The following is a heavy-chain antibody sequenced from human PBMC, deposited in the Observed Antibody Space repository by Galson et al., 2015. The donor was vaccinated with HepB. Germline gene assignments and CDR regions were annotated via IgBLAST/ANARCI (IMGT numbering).Heavy chain of an antibody. Sequence: SLRLSCAASGFMFSGHWMNWVRQAPGKGLEWVANIKEDGSIKYYVDSVTGRFTISRDNARNLLCLQMNGLRAEDMAVYFCARNRGYETFDYWGQGALVTVSS. D-gene: IGHD5-12*01. CDR1: GFMFSGHW. CDR3: ARNRGYETFDY. V-gene: IGHV3-7*03. CDR2: IKEDGSIK. J-gene: IGHJ4*02.